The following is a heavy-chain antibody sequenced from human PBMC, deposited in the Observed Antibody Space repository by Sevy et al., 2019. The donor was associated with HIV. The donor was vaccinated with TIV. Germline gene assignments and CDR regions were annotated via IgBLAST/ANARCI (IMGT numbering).Heavy chain of an antibody. CDR2: IYYNSHI. V-gene: IGHV4-59*08. Sequence: SETLSLTCTVSGGSITSLYSNWIRQPPGKGLEWIANIYYNSHINYNPSLKSRVTLSLDTSKNQFSLRLSSVTAADTAMYYCAGENAWGRGYSWGQGTLVTVSS. J-gene: IGHJ4*02. D-gene: IGHD1-26*01. CDR1: GGSITSLY. CDR3: AGENAWGRGYS.